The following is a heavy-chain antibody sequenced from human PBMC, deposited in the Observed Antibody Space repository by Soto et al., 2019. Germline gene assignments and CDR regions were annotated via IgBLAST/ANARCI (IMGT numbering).Heavy chain of an antibody. CDR1: RASIRNYC. Sequence: SDTLSLTCTVSRASIRNYCCIFIRNPPWKGLEWIGHIYDSGSTNYNPSLKSRVTISVQTSKNQFSLKLTSVTAADTAVYYCAGEPPYCSSSSCYHWLDPWGQGKLVTV. CDR2: IYDSGST. D-gene: IGHD2-2*01. CDR3: AGEPPYCSSSSCYHWLDP. J-gene: IGHJ5*02. V-gene: IGHV4-59*01.